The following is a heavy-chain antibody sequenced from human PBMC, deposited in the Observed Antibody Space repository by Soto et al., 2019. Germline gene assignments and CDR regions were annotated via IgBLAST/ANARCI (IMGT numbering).Heavy chain of an antibody. V-gene: IGHV4-39*07. Sequence: SETLSLTCTVSGGSISSSSYYWGWIRQPPGKGLEWIGSIYYSGTTNYNPSLKSRVTISVDTSKNQFSLKLSSVTAADTAVYYCARGNYYDSSGYQGANWFDPWGQGTLVTVSS. D-gene: IGHD3-22*01. J-gene: IGHJ5*02. CDR2: IYYSGTT. CDR1: GGSISSSSYY. CDR3: ARGNYYDSSGYQGANWFDP.